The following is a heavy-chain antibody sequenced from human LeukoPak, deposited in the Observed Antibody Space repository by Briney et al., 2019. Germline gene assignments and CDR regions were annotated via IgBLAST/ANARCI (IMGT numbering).Heavy chain of an antibody. J-gene: IGHJ4*02. V-gene: IGHV3-7*01. CDR2: IKQDGSEK. CDR3: ARVEDYDILTGFDY. D-gene: IGHD3-9*01. CDR1: GFTFSNFW. Sequence: GGSLRLSCAAAGFTFSNFWMSWVRQAPGKGLKWVANIKQDGSEKYYVDSVKGRFTISRDNAKNSLYLQMNSLRAEDTAVYYCARVEDYDILTGFDYWGQGTLVTVSS.